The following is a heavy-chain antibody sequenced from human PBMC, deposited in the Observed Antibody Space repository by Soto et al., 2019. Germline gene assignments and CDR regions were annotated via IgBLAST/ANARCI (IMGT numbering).Heavy chain of an antibody. CDR3: ASSYGSGYRAFDY. V-gene: IGHV1-69*04. CDR2: VNPIVSMS. CDR1: GYIFTNYD. D-gene: IGHD3-10*01. Sequence: SVKVSCKASGYIFTNYDINWVRQAPGLGLEWMGRVNPIVSMSNYAQKLQGRVTMTADKSTSTAYMELSSLRSEDTAIYYCASSYGSGYRAFDYWGQGALVTVSS. J-gene: IGHJ4*02.